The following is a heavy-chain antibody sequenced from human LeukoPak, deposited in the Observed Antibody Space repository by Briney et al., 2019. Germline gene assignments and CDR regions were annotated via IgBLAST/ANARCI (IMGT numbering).Heavy chain of an antibody. J-gene: IGHJ4*02. Sequence: SETLSLTCTVSGGSISSYYWSWIRQPAGKGLEWIGRIYTSGSTNYNPSLKSRVTMSVDTSKNQFSLKLSSVTAADTAVYYCARHYYDSSGYYRFDYWGQKTLVTVSS. CDR3: ARHYYDSSGYYRFDY. CDR1: GGSISSYY. D-gene: IGHD3-22*01. CDR2: IYTSGST. V-gene: IGHV4-4*07.